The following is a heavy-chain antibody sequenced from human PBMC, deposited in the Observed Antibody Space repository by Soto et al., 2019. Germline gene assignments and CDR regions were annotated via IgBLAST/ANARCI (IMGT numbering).Heavy chain of an antibody. Sequence: GGSLRLSCAASGFTFSSYSMNWVRQAPGKXLEWVSSISSSSSYIYYADSVKGRFTISRDNAKNSLYLQMNSLRAEDTAVYYCARDLVGGYCSSTSCYLADWYFDLWGRGTLVTVSS. CDR1: GFTFSSYS. D-gene: IGHD2-2*01. V-gene: IGHV3-21*01. J-gene: IGHJ2*01. CDR3: ARDLVGGYCSSTSCYLADWYFDL. CDR2: ISSSSSYI.